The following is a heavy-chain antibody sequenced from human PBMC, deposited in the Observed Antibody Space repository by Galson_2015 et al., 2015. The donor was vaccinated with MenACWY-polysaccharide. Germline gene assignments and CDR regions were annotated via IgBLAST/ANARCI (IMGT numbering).Heavy chain of an antibody. CDR2: IKKDGSEK. CDR3: ARGHLGLGL. D-gene: IGHD7-27*01. V-gene: IGHV3-7*01. Sequence: EWVASIKKDGSEKYCVDSVKGRFTISRDNAKDSLYLQMNSLRAEDTAVYFCARGHLGLGLWGQGTTVTVSS. J-gene: IGHJ6*02.